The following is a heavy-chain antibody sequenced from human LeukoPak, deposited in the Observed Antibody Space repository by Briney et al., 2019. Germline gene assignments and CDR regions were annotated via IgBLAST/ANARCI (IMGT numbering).Heavy chain of an antibody. Sequence: GGSLRLSCAASGFTFSSYEMHWVRQAPGKGLEWVSYISSSGSTIYYADSVKGRFTISRDNAKNSLYLQMNRLRAEDTAVYYCAELGITMIGGVWGKGTTVTISS. CDR2: ISSSGSTI. CDR3: AELGITMIGGV. D-gene: IGHD3-10*02. CDR1: GFTFSSYE. V-gene: IGHV3-48*03. J-gene: IGHJ6*04.